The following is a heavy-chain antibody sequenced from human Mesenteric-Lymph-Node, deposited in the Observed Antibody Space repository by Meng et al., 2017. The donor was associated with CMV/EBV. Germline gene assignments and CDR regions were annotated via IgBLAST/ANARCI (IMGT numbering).Heavy chain of an antibody. CDR2: TYYRSKWSN. CDR3: ARGCKGPEGNYFDY. V-gene: IGHV6-1*01. CDR1: GDSVSSNSAA. D-gene: IGHD2-2*01. Sequence: SQTLSLTCAISGDSVSSNSAAWNWIRQSPSRGLAWLGRTYYRSKWSNDYAVSVKSRITINPDTSKNQFSLQLNSVTPEDKAVYFCARGCKGPEGNYFDYWGQGTLVTVS. J-gene: IGHJ4*02.